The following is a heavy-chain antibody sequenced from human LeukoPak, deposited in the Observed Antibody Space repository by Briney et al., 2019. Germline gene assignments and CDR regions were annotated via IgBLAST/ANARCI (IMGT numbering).Heavy chain of an antibody. Sequence: SETLSLTCTVSGGSISSSSYYWGWIRQPPGKGLEWIGSIYYSGSTYYNPSLESRVTISVDTSKNQFSLKLSSVTAADTAVYYCASRLCSGGSCYEDYWGQGTLVTVFS. J-gene: IGHJ4*02. D-gene: IGHD2-15*01. CDR3: ASRLCSGGSCYEDY. V-gene: IGHV4-39*01. CDR2: IYYSGST. CDR1: GGSISSSSYY.